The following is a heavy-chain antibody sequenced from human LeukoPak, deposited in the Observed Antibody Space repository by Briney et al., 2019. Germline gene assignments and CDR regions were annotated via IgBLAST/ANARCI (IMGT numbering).Heavy chain of an antibody. CDR2: INTNTGNP. D-gene: IGHD6-13*01. J-gene: IGHJ3*02. CDR1: GYTFTSYA. Sequence: ASVKVSCKASGYTFTSYAMNWVRQAPGQGLEWMGWINTNTGNPTYAQGFTGRFVFSLDTSVSTAYLQISSLKAEDTAVYYCARDQPSIAAADPDAFDIWGQGTMVTVSS. V-gene: IGHV7-4-1*02. CDR3: ARDQPSIAAADPDAFDI.